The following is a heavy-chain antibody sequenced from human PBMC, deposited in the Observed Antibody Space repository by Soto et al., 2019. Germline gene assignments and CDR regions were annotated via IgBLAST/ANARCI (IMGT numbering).Heavy chain of an antibody. CDR1: GYTFTGYY. D-gene: IGHD2-15*01. J-gene: IGHJ6*02. Sequence: ASVKVSCKASGYTFTGYYMHWVRQAPGQGLEWMGWINPNSGGTNYAQKFQGRVTMTRDTSISTAYMELSRLRSDDTAVYYCAATYHRVVYYYGMDVWGQGTTVTVSS. V-gene: IGHV1-2*02. CDR3: AATYHRVVYYYGMDV. CDR2: INPNSGGT.